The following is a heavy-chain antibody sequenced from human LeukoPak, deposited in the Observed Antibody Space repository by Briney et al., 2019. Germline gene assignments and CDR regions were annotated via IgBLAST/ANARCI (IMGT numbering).Heavy chain of an antibody. V-gene: IGHV3-21*01. CDR2: ISSSSSYI. CDR3: ARGLFSGGEGGFDY. J-gene: IGHJ4*02. CDR1: GFTFSSYS. Sequence: PGGSLRLSCAASGFTFSSYSMNWVRQAPGKGLEWVSSISSSSSYIYYADSVKGRFTISRDNAKNSLYLQMNSLRAEDTAVYYCARGLFSGGEGGFDYWGQGTLVTVSS. D-gene: IGHD2-21*01.